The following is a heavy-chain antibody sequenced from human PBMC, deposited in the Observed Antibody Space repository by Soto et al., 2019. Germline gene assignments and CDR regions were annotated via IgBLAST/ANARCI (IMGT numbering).Heavy chain of an antibody. CDR3: ARGGYYDNTWVKLSHYGLDV. CDR2: ISTDNGNT. Sequence: GASVKVSSKAPGYTFTSSGISSLRQAPSQGLEWMGWISTDNGNTNYAQHLQGRVSMTTDTSTSTAYMDLRSLKSDDTAVYYCARGGYYDNTWVKLSHYGLDVWGQGTSVTVSS. J-gene: IGHJ6*02. D-gene: IGHD3-16*01. CDR1: GYTFTSSG. V-gene: IGHV1-18*01.